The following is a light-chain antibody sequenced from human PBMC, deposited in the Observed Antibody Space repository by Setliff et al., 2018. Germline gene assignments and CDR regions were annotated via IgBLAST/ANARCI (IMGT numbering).Light chain of an antibody. J-gene: IGLJ3*02. V-gene: IGLV2-8*01. CDR3: TSYTGSDNYVL. Sequence: QSVLTQPPSASGSPGQSVTISCTGTSSDVGGHNYVSWYQQHPGKAPKLMISEVSKRPSGVPDRFSGSKSGNTASLTVSGLQADGEADYYCTSYTGSDNYVLFGGGTQLTVL. CDR2: EVS. CDR1: SSDVGGHNY.